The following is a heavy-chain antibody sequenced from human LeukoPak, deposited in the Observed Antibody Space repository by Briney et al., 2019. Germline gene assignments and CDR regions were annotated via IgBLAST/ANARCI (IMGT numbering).Heavy chain of an antibody. CDR2: IIPIFGTA. Sequence: ASVKVSRKASGGTFSSYAISWVRQAPGQGLEWMGGIIPIFGTANYAQKFQGRVTITADESTSTAYMELSSLRSEDTAVYYCARIAVAGTLPTDYWGQGTLVTVSS. D-gene: IGHD6-19*01. CDR1: GGTFSSYA. CDR3: ARIAVAGTLPTDY. J-gene: IGHJ4*02. V-gene: IGHV1-69*13.